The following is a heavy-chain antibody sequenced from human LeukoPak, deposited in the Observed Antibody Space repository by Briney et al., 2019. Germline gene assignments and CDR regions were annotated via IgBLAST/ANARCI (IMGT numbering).Heavy chain of an antibody. D-gene: IGHD3-22*01. V-gene: IGHV1-69*02. Sequence: SVKVSCKASGGTFTTYSITWVRQAPGQGLEWMGRISPILGVNYYAQKFQGRVTISADNSMITAYMHLSNVTSEDTAVYYCVAVYDGAAGYFDLWGRGTLITVFS. CDR2: ISPILGVN. J-gene: IGHJ2*01. CDR1: GGTFTTYS. CDR3: VAVYDGAAGYFDL.